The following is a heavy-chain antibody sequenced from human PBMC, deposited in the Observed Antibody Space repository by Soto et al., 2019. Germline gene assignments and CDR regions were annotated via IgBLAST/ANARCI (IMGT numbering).Heavy chain of an antibody. V-gene: IGHV3-30*18. CDR2: ISYDGSNK. CDR1: GFTFSSYG. Sequence: QVQLVESGGGVVQPGRSLRLSCAASGFTFSSYGMHWVRQAPGKGLEWVAVISYDGSNKYYADSVKGRFTISRDNSKNTLYLQMNSLRAEDTAVYYCAKEKSDYYENERNVDYFDYWGQGTLVTVSS. CDR3: AKEKSDYYENERNVDYFDY. J-gene: IGHJ4*02. D-gene: IGHD3-22*01.